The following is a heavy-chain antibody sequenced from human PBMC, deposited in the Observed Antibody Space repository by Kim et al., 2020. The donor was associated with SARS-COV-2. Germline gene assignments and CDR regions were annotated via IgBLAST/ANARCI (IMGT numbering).Heavy chain of an antibody. V-gene: IGHV3-48*04. CDR3: ARDNLGWLAHSFFDY. CDR1: GFTFSSYN. CDR2: ISSSSSTI. Sequence: GGSLRLSCAASGFTFSSYNMNWVRQAPGKGLEWVSYISSSSSTIYYADSVKGRFTISRDNAKNSLYLQMNSLRAEDTAVYYCARDNLGWLAHSFFDYWGQGTLVTVSS. J-gene: IGHJ4*02. D-gene: IGHD6-19*01.